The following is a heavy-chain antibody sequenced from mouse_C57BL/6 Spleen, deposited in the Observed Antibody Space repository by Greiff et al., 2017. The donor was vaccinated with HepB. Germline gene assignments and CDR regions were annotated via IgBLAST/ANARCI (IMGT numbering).Heavy chain of an antibody. CDR1: GYTFTSYW. CDR3: AIGSSQLYYFDY. J-gene: IGHJ2*01. D-gene: IGHD1-1*01. CDR2: IHPNSGST. Sequence: QVQLQQPGAELVKPGASVKLSCKASGYTFTSYWMHWVKQRPGQGLEWIGMIHPNSGSTNYNEKFKSKATLTVDKSSSTAYMQLSSLTSEDSAVYYCAIGSSQLYYFDYWGQGTTLTVSS. V-gene: IGHV1-64*01.